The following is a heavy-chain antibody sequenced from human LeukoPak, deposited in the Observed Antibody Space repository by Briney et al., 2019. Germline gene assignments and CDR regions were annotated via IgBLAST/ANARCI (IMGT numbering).Heavy chain of an antibody. CDR1: GYSISSGYY. V-gene: IGHV4-38-2*01. D-gene: IGHD3-22*01. CDR2: IYHSGST. CDR3: AGTYYDGSGYIFYY. Sequence: SSETLSLTCAVSGYSISSGYYWGWIRQPPGKGLEWIGSIYHSGSTYYNPSLKSRVTISVDTSKNQFSLKLSSVAGADTAVYYCAGTYYDGSGYIFYYWGQGTLVTVSS. J-gene: IGHJ4*02.